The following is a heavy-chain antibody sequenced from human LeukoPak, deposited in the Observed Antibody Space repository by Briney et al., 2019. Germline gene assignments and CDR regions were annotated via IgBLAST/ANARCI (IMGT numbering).Heavy chain of an antibody. Sequence: SETLSLTCAVSGGSFSKSSWNWIRQTPGKGLEWIGEITHSGSTKYNPSLGSRVTISVDTSKAQFSLRLTSVTAADTAVYYCARGDYCTNAVCLSSASGSYYHDSWGQGTLVTVSS. J-gene: IGHJ4*02. CDR1: GGSFSKSS. D-gene: IGHD3-10*01. CDR2: ITHSGST. V-gene: IGHV4-34*01. CDR3: ARGDYCTNAVCLSSASGSYYHDS.